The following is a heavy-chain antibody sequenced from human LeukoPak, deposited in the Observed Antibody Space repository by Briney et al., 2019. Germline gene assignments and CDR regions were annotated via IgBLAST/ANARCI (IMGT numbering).Heavy chain of an antibody. CDR3: AKTPTIVGATWTFDY. CDR2: IRYDGSNK. V-gene: IGHV3-30*02. J-gene: IGHJ4*02. D-gene: IGHD1-26*01. CDR1: EFTFSSYD. Sequence: GGSLRLSCAASEFTFSSYDMHWVRQAPGKGLEWVAFIRYDGSNKYYADSVKGRFTISRDNSKNTLYLLINSLRAEDTAVYYCAKTPTIVGATWTFDYWGQGTLVTVSS.